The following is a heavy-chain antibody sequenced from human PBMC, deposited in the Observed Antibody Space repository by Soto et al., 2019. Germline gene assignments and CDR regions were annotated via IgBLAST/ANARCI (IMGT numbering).Heavy chain of an antibody. J-gene: IGHJ3*02. V-gene: IGHV3-23*01. CDR1: GFTFSSYA. Sequence: SLRLSCAASGFTFSSYAMIWVRQAPGKGLEWVSAISGSGGSTYYADSVKGRFTISRDNSKNTLYLQMNSLRAEDTDVYYCAKDRGYDYVWGSYQLAFDIWGQGTMVTVSS. D-gene: IGHD3-16*02. CDR2: ISGSGGST. CDR3: AKDRGYDYVWGSYQLAFDI.